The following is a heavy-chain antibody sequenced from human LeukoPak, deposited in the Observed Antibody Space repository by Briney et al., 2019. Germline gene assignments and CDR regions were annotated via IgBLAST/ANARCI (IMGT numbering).Heavy chain of an antibody. D-gene: IGHD3-3*01. V-gene: IGHV4-39*01. CDR1: GGSISSSSYY. J-gene: IGHJ5*02. CDR3: ARHAPRYYDFWSGYSSNWFDP. Sequence: PSETPSLTCTVSGGSISSSSYYWGWIRQPPGKGLEWIGSIYYSGSTYYNPSLKSRVTISVDTSKNQFSLKLSSVTAADTAVYYCARHAPRYYDFWSGYSSNWFDPWGQGTLVTVSS. CDR2: IYYSGST.